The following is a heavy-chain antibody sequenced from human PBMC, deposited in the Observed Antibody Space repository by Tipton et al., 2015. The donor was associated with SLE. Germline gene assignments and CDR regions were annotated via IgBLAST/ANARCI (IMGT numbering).Heavy chain of an antibody. CDR2: ISWNSGSI. CDR1: GFTFDDYA. Sequence: RSLRLSCAASGFTFDDYAMHWVRQAPGKGLEWVSGISWNSGSIGYADSVKGRFTISRDNAKNSLYLQMNSLRSDDTAVYYCARAYGDTPDYWGQGTLVTVSS. CDR3: ARAYGDTPDY. J-gene: IGHJ4*02. V-gene: IGHV3-9*01. D-gene: IGHD4-17*01.